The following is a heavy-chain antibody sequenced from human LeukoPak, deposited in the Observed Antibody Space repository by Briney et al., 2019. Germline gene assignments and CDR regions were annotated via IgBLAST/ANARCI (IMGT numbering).Heavy chain of an antibody. V-gene: IGHV4-39*01. CDR1: GDSVSRSDSY. Sequence: SETLSLTCSVSGDSVSRSDSYWDWIRQPPGKGLEWIGTIYYSGRTYYSPSLKSRVTMSVDPSNNQFSLNLRSVTAADTAVYYCARQRADYFYHYLDVWGKGTSVTVSS. J-gene: IGHJ6*03. CDR3: ARQRADYFYHYLDV. CDR2: IYYSGRT.